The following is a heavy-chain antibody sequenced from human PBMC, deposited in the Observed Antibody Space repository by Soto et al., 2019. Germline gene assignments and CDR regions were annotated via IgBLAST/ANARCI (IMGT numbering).Heavy chain of an antibody. CDR2: ISYSGNT. J-gene: IGHJ4*02. Sequence: QVQLQESGPGLVKPSQILSLSCTVSDTSVSSGGSYWTWIRQHPGKGLEWIGYISYSGNTYYNPSLESRVTISVDTSKNQFSLKLSSVTAADTAVYYCARPAANIDYWGQGTLVTVSS. D-gene: IGHD2-2*01. CDR1: DTSVSSGGSY. V-gene: IGHV4-31*03. CDR3: ARPAANIDY.